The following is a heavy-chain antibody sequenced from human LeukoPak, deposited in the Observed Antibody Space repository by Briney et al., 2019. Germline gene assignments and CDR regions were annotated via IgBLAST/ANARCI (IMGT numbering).Heavy chain of an antibody. CDR1: GGSFSGYY. J-gene: IGHJ5*02. CDR3: ARGGLSSSSSWLSWFDP. Sequence: SETLSLTCAVYGGSFSGYYWSWIRQPPGKGLEWIGEINHSGSTNYNPSLKSRVTISVDRSKNQFSLKLSSVTAADTAAYYCARGGLSSSSSWLSWFDPWGQGTLVTVSS. D-gene: IGHD6-13*01. V-gene: IGHV4-34*01. CDR2: INHSGST.